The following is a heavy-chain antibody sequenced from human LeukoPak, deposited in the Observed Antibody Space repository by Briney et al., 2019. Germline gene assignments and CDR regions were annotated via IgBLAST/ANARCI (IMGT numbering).Heavy chain of an antibody. CDR2: IYYNGST. CDR1: GGSMSSYY. J-gene: IGHJ6*03. D-gene: IGHD3-10*01. V-gene: IGHV4-59*05. Sequence: TSETLSLTCTVSGGSMSSYYWSWIRQPPGKGLQWIGSIYYNGSTYYNPSLKSRVIISIDTSKNQFSLKLSSVTAADTAVFYCARHKMVRGIGYYYYMDVWGKGTTVTISS. CDR3: ARHKMVRGIGYYYYMDV.